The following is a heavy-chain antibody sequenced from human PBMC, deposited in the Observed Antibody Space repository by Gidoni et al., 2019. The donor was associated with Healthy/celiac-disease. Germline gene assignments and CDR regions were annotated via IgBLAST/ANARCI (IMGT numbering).Heavy chain of an antibody. CDR3: ARCGIQLWLM. V-gene: IGHV4-39*01. CDR2: IYYSGST. CDR1: GGSISSSSYY. D-gene: IGHD5-18*01. Sequence: QLQLQESGPGLVKPSETLSLTCPVSGGSISSSSYYWGWIRQPPGKGLEWIGSIYYSGSTYYNPSLKSRVTISVETSKNQFSLKLSSVTAADTAVYYCARCGIQLWLMWGQGTLVTVSS. J-gene: IGHJ4*02.